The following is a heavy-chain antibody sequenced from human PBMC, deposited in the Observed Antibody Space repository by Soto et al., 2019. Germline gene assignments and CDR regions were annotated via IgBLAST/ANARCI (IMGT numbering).Heavy chain of an antibody. J-gene: IGHJ6*02. Sequence: PGGSLRLSCAASGFTFSSYGMHWVRQAPGKGLEWVAVISYDGSNKYYADSVKGRFTISRDNSKNTLYLQMNSLRAEDTAVYYCAKVYYYGSGRQYYYYGMDVWGQGTTVTVSS. CDR3: AKVYYYGSGRQYYYYGMDV. CDR1: GFTFSSYG. V-gene: IGHV3-30*18. D-gene: IGHD3-10*01. CDR2: ISYDGSNK.